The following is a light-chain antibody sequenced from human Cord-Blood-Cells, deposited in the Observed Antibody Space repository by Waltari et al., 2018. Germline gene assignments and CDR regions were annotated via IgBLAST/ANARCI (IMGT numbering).Light chain of an antibody. CDR2: AAS. CDR3: QQSYSTPLT. Sequence: DIQMTQSPSSLSASVGDRVTITCRASQSISSYLTWYQQKPGNAPKLLIYAASSLQSGVPSRFSGGGSWTDFTLTISSLQPEDFATYYCQQSYSTPLTFGGGTKVEIK. V-gene: IGKV1-39*01. J-gene: IGKJ4*01. CDR1: QSISSY.